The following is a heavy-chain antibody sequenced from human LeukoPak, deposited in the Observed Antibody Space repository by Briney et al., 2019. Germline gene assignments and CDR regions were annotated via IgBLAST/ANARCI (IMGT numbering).Heavy chain of an antibody. CDR3: ARMQVAGTGFDY. J-gene: IGHJ4*02. Sequence: GGSLRLACAASGFTFSSYSMNWVRQAPGKGLEWLSSISSSSSYIYYADSVKGRFTISRDNAKNSLYLQMNSLRAEDTAVYYCARMQVAGTGFDYWGQGTLVTVSS. V-gene: IGHV3-21*01. CDR1: GFTFSSYS. D-gene: IGHD6-19*01. CDR2: ISSSSSYI.